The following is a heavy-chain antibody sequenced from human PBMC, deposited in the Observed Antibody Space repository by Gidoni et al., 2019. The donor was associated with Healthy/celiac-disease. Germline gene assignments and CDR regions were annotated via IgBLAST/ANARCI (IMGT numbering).Heavy chain of an antibody. D-gene: IGHD5-12*01. CDR1: GLTFSSSS. Sequence: EVQLVESGGGLVKPGGSLRLSCAASGLTFSSSSMNWVRQAPGKGLEWVSSISSSSSYIYYADSVKGRFTISRDNAKNSLYLQMNSLRAEDTAVYYCAREITVDIVATTFGMDVWGQGTTVTVSS. V-gene: IGHV3-21*01. J-gene: IGHJ6*02. CDR3: AREITVDIVATTFGMDV. CDR2: ISSSSSYI.